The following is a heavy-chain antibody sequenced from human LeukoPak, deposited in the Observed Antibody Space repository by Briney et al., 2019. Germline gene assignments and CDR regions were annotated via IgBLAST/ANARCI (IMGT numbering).Heavy chain of an antibody. V-gene: IGHV3-21*01. Sequence: GGSLRLSCAASGFTFSSYSMNWVRQAPGKGLEWVSSISSSSSYIYYADSVKGRFTISRDNAKNSLYLQMNSLRAEDTAVYYCARDLRMPDYYDSSGYYLEYWGQGTLVTVSS. D-gene: IGHD3-22*01. J-gene: IGHJ4*02. CDR2: ISSSSSYI. CDR1: GFTFSSYS. CDR3: ARDLRMPDYYDSSGYYLEY.